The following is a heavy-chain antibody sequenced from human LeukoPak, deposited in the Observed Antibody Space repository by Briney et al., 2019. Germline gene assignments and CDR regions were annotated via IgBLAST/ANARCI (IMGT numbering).Heavy chain of an antibody. CDR3: ARVEETYYYDSSGYEMDY. V-gene: IGHV1-18*01. CDR2: ISAYNGNT. D-gene: IGHD3-22*01. J-gene: IGHJ4*02. Sequence: ASVKVSCKASGGTFTSYGISWVRQAPGQGLEWMGWISAYNGNTNYAQKLQGRVTMTTDTSTCTAYMELRSLRSDDTAVYYCARVEETYYYDSSGYEMDYWGQGTLVTVSS. CDR1: GGTFTSYG.